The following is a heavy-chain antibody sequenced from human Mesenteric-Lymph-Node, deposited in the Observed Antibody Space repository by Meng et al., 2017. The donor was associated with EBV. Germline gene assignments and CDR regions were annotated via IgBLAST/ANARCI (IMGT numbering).Heavy chain of an antibody. CDR1: GGSLSGAY. Sequence: QGQLRPWGAGLLKPSETLTRTCAVNGGSLSGAYWNWIRQPPGKGLEWIGEIIHGGSPSYNPSLKSRVTISIDTSKNQLSLMLSSVTAADTAVYYCARRPTGIDYWGQGTLVTVSS. V-gene: IGHV4-34*12. D-gene: IGHD2-8*02. CDR2: IIHGGSP. J-gene: IGHJ4*02. CDR3: ARRPTGIDY.